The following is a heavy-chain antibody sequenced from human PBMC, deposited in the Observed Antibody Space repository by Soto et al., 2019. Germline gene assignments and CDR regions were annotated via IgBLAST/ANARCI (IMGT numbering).Heavy chain of an antibody. Sequence: EVQLMESGGGLVQPGGSLRLSCAASGFTFSGYWMSWVRQAPGKGLEWVANIKQDGSEQFYVDSVKGRFTISRDNAKNSLSLQMNSLTSEDTAVYYCAREAVWGQGTRVTFSS. J-gene: IGHJ6*02. CDR3: AREAV. V-gene: IGHV3-7*05. CDR2: IKQDGSEQ. CDR1: GFTFSGYW.